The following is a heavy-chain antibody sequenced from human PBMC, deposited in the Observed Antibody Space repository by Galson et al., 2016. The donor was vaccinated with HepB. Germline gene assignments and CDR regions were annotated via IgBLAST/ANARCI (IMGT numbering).Heavy chain of an antibody. CDR1: GGILGTYT. CDR3: ARHIGHNSYLDV. V-gene: IGHV1-69*02. D-gene: IGHD5-24*01. CDR2: VVPMLQMT. Sequence: SVKVSCKASGGILGTYTFSWVRQAPGHGLEWLGRVVPMLQMTTSAEKFQGRVTISADTSTNTAYMELTGPRSDDTAAYYCARHIGHNSYLDVWGTGTMVTVSS. J-gene: IGHJ6*03.